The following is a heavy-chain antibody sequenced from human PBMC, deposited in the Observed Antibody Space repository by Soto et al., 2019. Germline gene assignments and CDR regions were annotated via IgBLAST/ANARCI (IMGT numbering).Heavy chain of an antibody. V-gene: IGHV1-69*08. CDR2: IVPMLGIV. Sequence: QVQLVQSGAEVRKPGSSVKVSCKASEDTFTSYTISWVRQAPGQGLEWMGRIVPMLGIVDYAQKFQGRVTLTADKSTNTAYMEVSSLRFDDTAVYYCSRDNMVLGLIAPSHYWGQGTLVTVSS. D-gene: IGHD3-10*01. CDR3: SRDNMVLGLIAPSHY. J-gene: IGHJ4*01. CDR1: EDTFTSYT.